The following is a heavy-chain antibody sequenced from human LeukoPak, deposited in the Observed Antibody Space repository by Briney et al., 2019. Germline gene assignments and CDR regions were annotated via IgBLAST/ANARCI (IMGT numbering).Heavy chain of an antibody. CDR3: ARGGVIVVVNDAFDI. V-gene: IGHV1-2*02. CDR1: GYTFTGYY. CDR2: INPNSGGT. J-gene: IGHJ3*02. D-gene: IGHD3-22*01. Sequence: ASVKVSCKASGYTFTGYYMHWVRQAPGQGLEWMGWINPNSGGTNYAQKFQGRVTMTRDTSTSTAYMELSRLRSDDTAVYYCARGGVIVVVNDAFDIWGQGTMVTVSS.